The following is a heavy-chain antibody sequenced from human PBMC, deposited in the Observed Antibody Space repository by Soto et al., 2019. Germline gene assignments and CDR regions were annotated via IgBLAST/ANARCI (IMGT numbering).Heavy chain of an antibody. CDR2: IYYNGST. V-gene: IGHV4-31*03. J-gene: IGHJ4*02. CDR1: GLTISSASYY. Sequence: QVLLQESGPRLMKPSQTLSLTCSVSGLTISSASYYWSWIRQHPGKGLEWVGNIYYNGSTYYSPSFKGRITVWFDTFKNQFSLRLTSVTAADTAVYYCARYRISGSWSKFDYWGQGTRVTVSS. CDR3: ARYRISGSWSKFDY. D-gene: IGHD6-13*01.